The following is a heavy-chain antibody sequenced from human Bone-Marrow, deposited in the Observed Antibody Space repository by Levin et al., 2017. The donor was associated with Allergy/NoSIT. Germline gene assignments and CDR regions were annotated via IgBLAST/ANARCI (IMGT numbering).Heavy chain of an antibody. CDR3: ARDGLLGLNVFDY. Sequence: GESLKISCAASGFSFSDYYMSWVRQAPGKGLEWVAQISSSGSMTHYGDSVKGRFTISRDNAKNSLYLQMNSLRVEDTAVYYCARDGLLGLNVFDYWGQGTLVTVSS. CDR1: GFSFSDYY. V-gene: IGHV3-11*01. D-gene: IGHD3/OR15-3a*01. J-gene: IGHJ4*02. CDR2: ISSSGSMT.